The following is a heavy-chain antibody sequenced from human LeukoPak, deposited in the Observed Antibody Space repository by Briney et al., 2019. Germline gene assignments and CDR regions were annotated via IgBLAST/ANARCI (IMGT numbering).Heavy chain of an antibody. CDR1: GFTFSSYW. D-gene: IGHD2-8*01. V-gene: IGHV3-7*01. CDR3: AKGGRGNGEVY. J-gene: IGHJ4*02. CDR2: IKQDGSEK. Sequence: GGSLRLSCAVSGFTFSSYWMNWVRQAPGKGLERVANIKQDGSEKNYVDSVKGRFTISRDNAKSSLFLQMNDLRAEDTAVYYCAKGGRGNGEVYWGQGTLVTVSS.